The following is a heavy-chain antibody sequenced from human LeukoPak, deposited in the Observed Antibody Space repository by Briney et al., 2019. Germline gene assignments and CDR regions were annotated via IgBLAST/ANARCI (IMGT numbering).Heavy chain of an antibody. D-gene: IGHD6-19*01. CDR2: ISGDGGST. CDR3: ARESDSSGWYDY. J-gene: IGHJ4*02. Sequence: GGSLRLSCAAPGFTFDDYAIRWVRQAAGKGLEWVSLISGDGGSTFYADSVKGRFTITRDNSKNSLYLQMSSLRSEDTALYYCARESDSSGWYDYWGQGTLVTVSS. CDR1: GFTFDDYA. V-gene: IGHV3-43*02.